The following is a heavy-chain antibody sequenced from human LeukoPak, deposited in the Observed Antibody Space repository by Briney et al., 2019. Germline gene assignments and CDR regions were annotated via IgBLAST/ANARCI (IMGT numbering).Heavy chain of an antibody. J-gene: IGHJ2*01. CDR3: ARHRSYCSGGSCHYWYFDL. CDR1: GGSISSSSYY. CDR2: IYYSGST. V-gene: IGHV4-39*01. D-gene: IGHD2-15*01. Sequence: SETLSLTCTVSGGSISSSSYYWGWLRQPPGKGLEWIGSIYYSGSTYYNPSLKSRVTISVDTSKNQFSLKLSSVTAADTAVYYCARHRSYCSGGSCHYWYFDLWGRGTLVTVSS.